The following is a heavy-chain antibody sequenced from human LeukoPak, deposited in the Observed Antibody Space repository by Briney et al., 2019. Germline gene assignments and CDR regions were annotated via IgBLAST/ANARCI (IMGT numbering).Heavy chain of an antibody. D-gene: IGHD3-10*01. J-gene: IGHJ5*02. CDR3: ARGHYYVWGSPWNNCFAP. CDR1: GYTFTSYG. CDR2: ISAYNGNT. V-gene: IGHV1-18*01. Sequence: ASVKVSCKASGYTFTSYGISWVRQAPGQGLEWMGWISAYNGNTNYAQKLQGRITMTTDTSTSTAYMELRSLRSDDTAVYYCARGHYYVWGSPWNNCFAPWGQGPLVTVSS.